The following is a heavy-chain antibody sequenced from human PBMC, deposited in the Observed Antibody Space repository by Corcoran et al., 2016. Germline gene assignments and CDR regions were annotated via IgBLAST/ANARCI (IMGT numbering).Heavy chain of an antibody. CDR1: GGTFSSYA. Sequence: QVQLVQSGAEVKKPGSSVKVSCKASGGTFSSYAISWVRQAPGQGLEWMGGIIPIFGTANYARKFQGRVTITADKSTSTAYMELSSLRSEDTAVYYCARGVVPAAAILGGMDVWGQGTTVTVSS. V-gene: IGHV1-69*06. J-gene: IGHJ6*02. D-gene: IGHD2-2*01. CDR2: IIPIFGTA. CDR3: ARGVVPAAAILGGMDV.